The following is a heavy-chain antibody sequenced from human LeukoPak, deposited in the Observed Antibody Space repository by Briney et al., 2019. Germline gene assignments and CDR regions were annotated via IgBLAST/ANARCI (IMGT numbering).Heavy chain of an antibody. D-gene: IGHD2-15*01. Sequence: SETLSLTCSVSGYSISSGYYWGWIRQPPGKGLEWIGNIHHTGSTYYNPSLKSRVTISLDTSKNQFSLNLSSVTAADTAVYYCARHKISLVVVVAATFDYWGQGTLVTVSS. CDR2: IHHTGST. CDR3: ARHKISLVVVVAATFDY. J-gene: IGHJ4*02. CDR1: GYSISSGYY. V-gene: IGHV4-38-2*02.